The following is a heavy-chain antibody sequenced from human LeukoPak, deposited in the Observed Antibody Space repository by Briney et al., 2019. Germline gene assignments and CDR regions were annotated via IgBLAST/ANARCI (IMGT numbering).Heavy chain of an antibody. J-gene: IGHJ4*02. CDR1: GFTFSSYA. CDR2: ISYDGSNK. D-gene: IGHD3-22*01. Sequence: PGGSLRLSCAASGFTFSSYAMHWVRQAPGKGLEWVAVISYDGSNKYYADSVKGRFTISRDNSKNTLYLQMNSLRAEDTAVYYCARESPYYYDSSGYFYWGLGTLVTVSS. CDR3: ARESPYYYDSSGYFY. V-gene: IGHV3-30-3*01.